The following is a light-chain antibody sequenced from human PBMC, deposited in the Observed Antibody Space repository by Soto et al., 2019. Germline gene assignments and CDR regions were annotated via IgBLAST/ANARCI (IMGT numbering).Light chain of an antibody. CDR2: RHS. CDR3: ESCDVSVSSPNVV. Sequence: SVLTQPPSASGTPGQRGTIAWSGSDFNIESNTVYFYQQLQGTAPTLLIYRHSQRTSGVPDRLYGSKDGTSDSLAISGLRCAEAADYYCESCDVSVSSPNVVFGGGTKLTVL. J-gene: IGLJ2*01. CDR1: DFNIESNT. V-gene: IGLV1-47*01.